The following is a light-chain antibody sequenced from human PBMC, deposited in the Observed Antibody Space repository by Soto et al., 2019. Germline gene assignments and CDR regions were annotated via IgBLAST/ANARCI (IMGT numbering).Light chain of an antibody. V-gene: IGKV1-5*03. CDR1: QNIDRW. Sequence: DIQMTQSPSTLSASVGDRVTITCRASQNIDRWLAWYQQKPGKAPNLLIYGASSLERGVPSRFSGSGSGTEFTLTISSLRPDDFAAYYCQHYNSYPWTFGQGTKVEIK. CDR3: QHYNSYPWT. CDR2: GAS. J-gene: IGKJ1*01.